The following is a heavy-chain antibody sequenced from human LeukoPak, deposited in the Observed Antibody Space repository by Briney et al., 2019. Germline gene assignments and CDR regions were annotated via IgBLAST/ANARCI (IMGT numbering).Heavy chain of an antibody. D-gene: IGHD3-22*01. CDR1: GGSISTNY. CDR3: ARERWGDGSGYSFDY. Sequence: PSETLSLTCTVSGGSISTNYWSWIRQPPGKGLEWIGYINYNGFTNYNPSLESRVTISADTSKNQISLKLSSVTAADTAVYYCARERWGDGSGYSFDYWGQGTLVAVSS. CDR2: INYNGFT. J-gene: IGHJ4*02. V-gene: IGHV4-59*12.